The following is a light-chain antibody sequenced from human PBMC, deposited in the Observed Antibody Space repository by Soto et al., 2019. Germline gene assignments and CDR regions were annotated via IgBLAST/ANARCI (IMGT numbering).Light chain of an antibody. V-gene: IGLV2-11*01. J-gene: IGLJ1*01. Sequence: SALTQPRSVSGSPGQSVTISCTGTYSDVGLYDYLSWYQQHPGKAPKLIISDVTKRPSGVPDRFSGSKSGNTASLTISGLQAEDEADYYCCSYAGTYTYVFGSGTKVTVL. CDR1: YSDVGLYDY. CDR3: CSYAGTYTYV. CDR2: DVT.